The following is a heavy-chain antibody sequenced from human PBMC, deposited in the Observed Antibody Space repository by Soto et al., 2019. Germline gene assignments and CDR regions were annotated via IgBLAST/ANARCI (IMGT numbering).Heavy chain of an antibody. CDR1: GFKFSNYA. Sequence: VGSLRLSCAASGFKFSNYAMSWVRQAPGKGLEWVSLISATGGGTYYADSVKGRFTISRDNSHNTLYLQVHSLTAEDTAVYYCAKDRRAGGNSAFYFDFWGQGAQVTVS. D-gene: IGHD3-16*01. V-gene: IGHV3-23*01. CDR3: AKDRRAGGNSAFYFDF. CDR2: ISATGGGT. J-gene: IGHJ4*02.